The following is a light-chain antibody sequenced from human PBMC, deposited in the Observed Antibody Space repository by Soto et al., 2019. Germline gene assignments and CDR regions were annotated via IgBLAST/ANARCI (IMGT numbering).Light chain of an antibody. J-gene: IGKJ5*01. CDR2: AAS. V-gene: IGKV1-39*01. CDR3: QQSYSTPIT. CDR1: QSISSY. Sequence: DIQMTQSPSSLSASVGDGVTITCRASQSISSYVSWYQQKPGKAPNLLIYAASTLQSGVPSRFSGSGSGTDFTLTISSLQPEDFATYYCQQSYSTPITFGQGTRLEIK.